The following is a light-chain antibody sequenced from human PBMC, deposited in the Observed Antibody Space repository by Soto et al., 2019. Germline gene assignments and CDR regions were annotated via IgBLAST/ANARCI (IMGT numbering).Light chain of an antibody. V-gene: IGKV3-20*01. Sequence: EIVLTQFPGTLSLSPGKSATLSCRASETIANNYLAWFQKKPGQAPKLLIHGASTRATDIPDRFSGSGSGTDFTLTVSRLEPEDFAVYYCQHYDTAPLSFGGGTRVEI. CDR1: ETIANNY. J-gene: IGKJ4*01. CDR2: GAS. CDR3: QHYDTAPLS.